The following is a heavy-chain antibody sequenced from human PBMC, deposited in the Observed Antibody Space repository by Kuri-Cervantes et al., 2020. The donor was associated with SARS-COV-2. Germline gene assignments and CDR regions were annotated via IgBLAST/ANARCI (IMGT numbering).Heavy chain of an antibody. V-gene: IGHV1-69*06. CDR1: GGTFSSYA. CDR3: ARDGPSYDFWRDNYFDP. J-gene: IGHJ5*02. D-gene: IGHD3/OR15-3a*01. CDR2: IIPIFGTA. Sequence: SVKVSCKASGGTFSSYAISWVRQAPGQGLEWMGGIIPIFGTANYPEKFHGRITITADKSTSTAYMELSSLRSDDTAVYYCARDGPSYDFWRDNYFDPWGQGTLVTVSS.